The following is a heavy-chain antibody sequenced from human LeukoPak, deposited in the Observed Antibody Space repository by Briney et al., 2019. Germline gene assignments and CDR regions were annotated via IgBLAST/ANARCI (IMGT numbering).Heavy chain of an antibody. CDR2: IHTSGST. V-gene: IGHV4-61*02. Sequence: SQTLSLTCTVFSEYISSSNYYWNWIRQPAGKGLEWIGRIHTSGSTNYNPSFKSRVTISVVTSKNQFSLKLSSVTAADTAMYDCVLGRVVVGATMAFDIWGQGTMVTLSS. CDR3: VLGRVVVGATMAFDI. CDR1: SEYISSSNYY. D-gene: IGHD2-15*01. J-gene: IGHJ3*02.